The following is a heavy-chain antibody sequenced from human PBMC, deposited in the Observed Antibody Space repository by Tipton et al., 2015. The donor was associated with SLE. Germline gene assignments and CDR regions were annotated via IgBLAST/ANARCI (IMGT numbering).Heavy chain of an antibody. CDR3: ARAPGSSSIDY. CDR1: GGSISSYY. CDR2: IYYSGST. Sequence: TLSLTCTIFGGSISSYYWSWIRQPPGKGLEWIGYIYYSGSTNYNPSLKSRVTISVDTSKNQFSLNMTSVTAADTAVYYCARAPGSSSIDYWGQGTLVTVSS. J-gene: IGHJ4*02. D-gene: IGHD6-13*01. V-gene: IGHV4-59*01.